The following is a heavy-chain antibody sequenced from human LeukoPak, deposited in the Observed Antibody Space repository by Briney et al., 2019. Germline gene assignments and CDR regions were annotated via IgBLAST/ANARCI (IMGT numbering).Heavy chain of an antibody. J-gene: IGHJ3*02. CDR1: GFTFSSYW. V-gene: IGHV3-7*01. CDR2: IDQDGSQK. CDR3: ARNAFDI. Sequence: QPGGSLRLSCATSGFTFSSYWMSWVRQAPGKGLEWVANIDQDGSQKYYLDSVKGRFTISRDNTKSSLYLQMNSLRAEDTVVYYCARNAFDIWGQGTVLTVSS.